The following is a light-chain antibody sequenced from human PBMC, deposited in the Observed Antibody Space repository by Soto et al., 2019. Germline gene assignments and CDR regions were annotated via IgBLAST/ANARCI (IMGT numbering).Light chain of an antibody. CDR3: QQYNNWPPWT. J-gene: IGKJ1*01. V-gene: IGKV3-15*01. CDR1: QSVSSN. Sequence: EIVMTQSPATLSVSPGERATLSCRASQSVSSNLAWYQQKPGQAPRLLIYGASTRATGIPARFSGSGSGTKFNLTISSLQSEDFAVYYCQQYNNWPPWTVGQGTKVEIK. CDR2: GAS.